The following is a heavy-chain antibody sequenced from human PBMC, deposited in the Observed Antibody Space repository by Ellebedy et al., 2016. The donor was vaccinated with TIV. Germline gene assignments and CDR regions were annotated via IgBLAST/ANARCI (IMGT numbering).Heavy chain of an antibody. CDR3: ARDYNWGFMEYWYFDL. Sequence: GESLKISCAASNFSLSTSTMNLVRPAPGRGLEWVASISGSSNYIYYADSFKGRFTVSRDTAQNSIYLQMNRLRVDDSATYFCARDYNWGFMEYWYFDLWGRGTLVTVSS. J-gene: IGHJ2*01. D-gene: IGHD1-1*01. V-gene: IGHV3-21*01. CDR2: ISGSSNYI. CDR1: NFSLSTST.